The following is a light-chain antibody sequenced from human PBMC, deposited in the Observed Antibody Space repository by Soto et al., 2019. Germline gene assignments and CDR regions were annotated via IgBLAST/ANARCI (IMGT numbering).Light chain of an antibody. CDR1: NIGSYN. CDR2: DDR. V-gene: IGLV3-21*02. Sequence: SYELSQPPSVSVAPGQTARITCGGNNIGSYNVHWYQQKPGLAPVLVVYDDRDRPSGIPERFSGSNSGNTAALTISGVEAGDEADYYCQVWDTTSDHFFFGTGTKVTVL. CDR3: QVWDTTSDHFF. J-gene: IGLJ1*01.